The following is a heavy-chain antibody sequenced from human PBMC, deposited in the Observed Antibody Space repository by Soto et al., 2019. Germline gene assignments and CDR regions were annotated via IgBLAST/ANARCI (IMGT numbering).Heavy chain of an antibody. CDR2: INTNTGNP. J-gene: IGHJ4*02. V-gene: IGHV7-4-1*01. CDR1: GYTFTSYA. CDR3: ARDLVGGIAAAGTDFDY. D-gene: IGHD6-13*01. Sequence: QVQLVQSGSELKKPGASVKVSCKASGYTFTSYAMNWVRQAPGQGLEWMGWINTNTGNPTYAQGFTGRFVFSLDTSVSTAYLQICSLKAEDTAVYDCARDLVGGIAAAGTDFDYWGQGTLVTVSS.